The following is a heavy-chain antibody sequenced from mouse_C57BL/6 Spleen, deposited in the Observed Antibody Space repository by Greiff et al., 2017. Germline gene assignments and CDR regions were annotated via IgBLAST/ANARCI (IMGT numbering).Heavy chain of an antibody. Sequence: QVQLQQPGAELVRPGSSVKLSCKASGYTFTRSWMHWVKQRPIQGLEWIGNIDPSVSETHYNQQFQDKATLTVDKSSSTAYMQLSSLTSEDSAVDYCARSITTVVAPAYYARDDWGQGTSVTVSS. CDR3: ARSITTVVAPAYYARDD. D-gene: IGHD1-1*01. CDR2: IDPSVSET. CDR1: GYTFTRSW. V-gene: IGHV1-52*01. J-gene: IGHJ4*01.